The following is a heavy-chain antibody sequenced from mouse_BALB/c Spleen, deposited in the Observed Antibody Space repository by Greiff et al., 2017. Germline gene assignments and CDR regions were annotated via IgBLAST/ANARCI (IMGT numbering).Heavy chain of an antibody. CDR2: ISSGGSYT. CDR3: ARDRGFPYAMDY. Sequence: EVKLMESGGGLVKPGGSLKLSCAASGFTFSSYAMSWVRQSPEKRLEWVAEISSGGSYTYYPDTVTGRLTISRDNAKNTLYLEMSSLRSEDTAMYYCARDRGFPYAMDYWGQGTSVTVSS. CDR1: GFTFSSYA. J-gene: IGHJ4*01. V-gene: IGHV5-9-4*01.